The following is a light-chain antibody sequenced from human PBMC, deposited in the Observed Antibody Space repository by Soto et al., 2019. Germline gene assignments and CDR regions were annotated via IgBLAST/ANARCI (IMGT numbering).Light chain of an antibody. CDR3: SSYTRSNTLVV. V-gene: IGLV2-14*01. CDR2: EVT. J-gene: IGLJ3*02. Sequence: QSALTQPASVSGSPGQSITISCTGTSSDIGGYKYVSWYQQYPGKAPKLIIYEVTNRPSGVSDRFSGSKSGNTASLTISGLQAEDEANYYCSSYTRSNTLVVFGGGTKLTVL. CDR1: SSDIGGYKY.